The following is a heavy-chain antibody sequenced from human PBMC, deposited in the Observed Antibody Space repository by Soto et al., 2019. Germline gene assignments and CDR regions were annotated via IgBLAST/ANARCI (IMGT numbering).Heavy chain of an antibody. CDR3: ATQGGYYYGKDV. CDR1: GGSISSGDYY. D-gene: IGHD3-16*01. Sequence: SETLSLTCTVSGGSISSGDYYWSWIRQPPGRGLEWIGYIYYSGGTYYNPSLKSRVTISVDTSKNQFSLKLSSVTAADTAVYYCATQGGYYYGKDVCGQGTTVTVSS. V-gene: IGHV4-30-4*01. J-gene: IGHJ6*02. CDR2: IYYSGGT.